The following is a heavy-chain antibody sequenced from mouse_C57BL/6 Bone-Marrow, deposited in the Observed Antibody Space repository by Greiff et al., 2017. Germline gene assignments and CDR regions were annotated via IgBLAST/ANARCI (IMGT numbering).Heavy chain of an antibody. D-gene: IGHD4-1*01. Sequence: VQLQQPGTELVKPGASVKLSCKASGYTFTSYWMHWVKQRPGQGLEWIGNINPSNGGTNYNEKFKSKATLTVDKSSSTAYRQLSSLTSEDSAVYYCARGTGGLLYAMDYWGQGTSVTVSS. CDR1: GYTFTSYW. V-gene: IGHV1-53*01. CDR2: INPSNGGT. CDR3: ARGTGGLLYAMDY. J-gene: IGHJ4*01.